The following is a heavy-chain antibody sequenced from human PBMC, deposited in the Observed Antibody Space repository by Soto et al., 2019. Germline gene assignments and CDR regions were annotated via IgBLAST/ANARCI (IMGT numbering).Heavy chain of an antibody. CDR3: AKFEVALHHNYHMDV. CDR2: VYGGGNGA. D-gene: IGHD1-1*01. J-gene: IGHJ6*02. CDR1: GFTFSNFA. Sequence: EMQLLESGGGLVQPGGSLRLSCAASGFTFSNFAMSWVRQAPVKGLEWVSGVYGGGNGALYADSVKGRFIISRDNSKNTLYLHMNSMRAGDTAEYYCAKFEVALHHNYHMDVWGQGTTMTVSS. V-gene: IGHV3-23*01.